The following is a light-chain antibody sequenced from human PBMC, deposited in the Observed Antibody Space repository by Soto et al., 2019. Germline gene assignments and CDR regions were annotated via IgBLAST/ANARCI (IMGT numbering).Light chain of an antibody. Sequence: EIVMTQSPATLSVSPGERVTLSCRASQSVSSDLAWYQYKPGQAPRLLIYGASTRATGTPARFSCSGSGTEFSLSISSLKSEDFAVYDCLQYNDWPPKQYTFGQGTKLEIK. CDR2: GAS. CDR1: QSVSSD. CDR3: LQYNDWPPKQYT. J-gene: IGKJ2*01. V-gene: IGKV3-15*01.